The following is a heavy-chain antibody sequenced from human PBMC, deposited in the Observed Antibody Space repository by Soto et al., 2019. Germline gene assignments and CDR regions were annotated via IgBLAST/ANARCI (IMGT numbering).Heavy chain of an antibody. D-gene: IGHD6-13*01. CDR1: GFTFSSYT. CDR3: ARSEQQLGYYYYAMDV. J-gene: IGHJ6*02. V-gene: IGHV3-48*02. Sequence: PGGSLRLSCAVSGFTFSSYTMNWVRQAPGQGLEWVSYISSSSNTIYYADSVKGRFTISRDNAKNSLYLQMNSLRDEDTAVYYCARSEQQLGYYYYAMDVWGQGATVTVSS. CDR2: ISSSSNTI.